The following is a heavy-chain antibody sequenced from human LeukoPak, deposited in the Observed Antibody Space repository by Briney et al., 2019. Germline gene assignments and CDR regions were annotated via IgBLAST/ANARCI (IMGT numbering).Heavy chain of an antibody. CDR3: ARDLFPDSYYFDY. CDR1: GFTFSDYY. CDR2: ISSSGSTI. Sequence: GGSLRLSCAASGFTFSDYYMGWVRQAPGKGLEWVSYISSSGSTIYYADSVKGRFTISRDNAKNSLYLQMNSLRAEDTAVYYCARDLFPDSYYFDYWGQGTLVTVSS. J-gene: IGHJ4*02. V-gene: IGHV3-11*01. D-gene: IGHD6-6*01.